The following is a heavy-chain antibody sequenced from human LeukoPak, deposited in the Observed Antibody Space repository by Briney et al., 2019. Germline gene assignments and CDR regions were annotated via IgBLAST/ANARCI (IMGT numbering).Heavy chain of an antibody. Sequence: GGSLRLSCAASGFTFSSNAMSWVRQAPGKGLEWVSAISGRGGSTYYADSVKGRFTISRDNSKNTLYLQMNSLRAEDTAVYYCAKNRGVLEISPGSGSGRITYYFDYWGQGTLVTVSS. CDR3: AKNRGVLEISPGSGSGRITYYFDY. J-gene: IGHJ4*02. CDR1: GFTFSSNA. CDR2: ISGRGGST. D-gene: IGHD3-10*01. V-gene: IGHV3-23*01.